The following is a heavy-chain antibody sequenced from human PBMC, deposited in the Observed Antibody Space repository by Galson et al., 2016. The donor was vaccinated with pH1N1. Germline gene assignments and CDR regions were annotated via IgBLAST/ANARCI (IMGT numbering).Heavy chain of an antibody. CDR1: GFGFTNYH. J-gene: IGHJ6*03. CDR2: ISSSSTTM. CDR3: ARGYSNYGGRRDYYHYFMDV. Sequence: SLRLSCAASGFGFTNYHMNWVRQAPGKGLEWVSYISSSSTTMLYADSVKGRFTISRDNAKNSLYLQMNSLRAEDTAVYYCARGYSNYGGRRDYYHYFMDVWGNGTTVTVPS. D-gene: IGHD4-11*01. V-gene: IGHV3-48*01.